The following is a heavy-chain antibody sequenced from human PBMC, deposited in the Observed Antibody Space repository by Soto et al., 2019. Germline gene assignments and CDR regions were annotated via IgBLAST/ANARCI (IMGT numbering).Heavy chain of an antibody. CDR2: ISSSSSTI. CDR1: GFTFSSYS. J-gene: IGHJ5*02. Sequence: GGSLRLSCAASGFTFSSYSMNWVRQAPGKGLEWVSYISSSSSTIYYADSVKGRFTISRDNAKNSLYLQMNSLRAEDTAVYYCARDGAARSLWFDPWGQGTLVTVSS. V-gene: IGHV3-48*01. CDR3: ARDGAARSLWFDP. D-gene: IGHD6-6*01.